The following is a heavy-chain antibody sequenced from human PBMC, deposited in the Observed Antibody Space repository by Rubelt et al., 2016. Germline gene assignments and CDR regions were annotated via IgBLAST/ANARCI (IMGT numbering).Heavy chain of an antibody. V-gene: IGHV3-7*03. Sequence: EVQLLESGGGLVQPGGSLRLSCAASGFTFSNYAMTWVRQAPGKGLEWVANIKQDGSEKYYVDSVKGRFTISRDNAKNSLSLQMISLRADDTAVYYCATDYLGYWGQGTLVTVSS. J-gene: IGHJ4*02. CDR3: ATDYLGY. CDR1: GFTFSNYA. CDR2: IKQDGSEK.